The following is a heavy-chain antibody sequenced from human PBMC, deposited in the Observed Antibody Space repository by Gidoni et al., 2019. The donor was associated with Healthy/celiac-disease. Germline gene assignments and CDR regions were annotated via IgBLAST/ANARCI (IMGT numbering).Heavy chain of an antibody. J-gene: IGHJ4*02. CDR2: RNPNSGNT. D-gene: IGHD1-20*01. V-gene: IGHV1-8*01. Sequence: QVQLVQYGAAVKKPGASVKVSCKASGYTFTSYDINWVRQATGQGLEWMGWRNPNSGNTGYAQKFQGRVTMTRNTSISTAYMELSSLRSEDTAVYYCAMVSSYNWNYHDYWGQGTLVTVSS. CDR1: GYTFTSYD. CDR3: AMVSSYNWNYHDY.